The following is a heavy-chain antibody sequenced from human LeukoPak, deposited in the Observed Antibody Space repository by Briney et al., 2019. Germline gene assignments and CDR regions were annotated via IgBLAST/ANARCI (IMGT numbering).Heavy chain of an antibody. Sequence: SVKVSCKASGGTFSSYAISWVRQAPGQGLEWMGRIIPILGIANYAQKFQGRVTITADKSTSTAYMELSSLRPEDTAVYYCASGYCTNGVCYLGPWDYWGQGTLVTVSS. D-gene: IGHD2-8*01. CDR2: IIPILGIA. J-gene: IGHJ4*02. V-gene: IGHV1-69*04. CDR1: GGTFSSYA. CDR3: ASGYCTNGVCYLGPWDY.